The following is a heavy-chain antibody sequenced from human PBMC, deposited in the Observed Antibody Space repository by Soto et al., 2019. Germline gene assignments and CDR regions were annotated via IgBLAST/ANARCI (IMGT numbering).Heavy chain of an antibody. J-gene: IGHJ1*01. CDR1: GGSFSGSY. Sequence: QVQLQQWGAGLLKPSETLSLTCAVYGGSFSGSYWSGICQPPRNGLEWIGEINHSGSTNYNPSLKSRVTISVDTSKNQFSLKLSSVTAADTAVYYCARELYGSGTRATTPIQRWGQGTLVTVSS. D-gene: IGHD3-10*01. V-gene: IGHV4-34*01. CDR2: INHSGST. CDR3: ARELYGSGTRATTPIQR.